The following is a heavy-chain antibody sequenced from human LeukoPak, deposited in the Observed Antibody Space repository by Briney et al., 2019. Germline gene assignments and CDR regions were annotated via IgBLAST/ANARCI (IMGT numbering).Heavy chain of an antibody. D-gene: IGHD3-10*02. CDR1: GGSFSGYY. J-gene: IGHJ4*02. CDR2: INHSGST. V-gene: IGHV4-34*01. CDR3: ARDRPVSGEQQSY. Sequence: PSETLFLTCAVYGGSFSGYYWSWIRQPPGKGLEWIGEINHSGSTNYNPSLKSRVTISVDTSKNQFSLELSSVTAADTAVYYCARDRPVSGEQQSYWGQGTLVTVSS.